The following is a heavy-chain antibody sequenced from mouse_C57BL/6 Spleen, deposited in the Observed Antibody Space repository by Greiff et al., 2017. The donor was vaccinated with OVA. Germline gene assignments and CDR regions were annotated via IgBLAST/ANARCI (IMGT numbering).Heavy chain of an antibody. Sequence: EVQLQQSGAELVRPGASVKLSCTASGFNIKDDYMHWVKQRPGQGLEWIGWIDPENGDTEYDSKFKGKATLTADTSSNTAYLQLSSLTSEDTAVYYSTTHYYGNLYWGQGTTLTVSS. CDR1: GFNIKDDY. D-gene: IGHD2-1*01. CDR2: IDPENGDT. J-gene: IGHJ2*01. V-gene: IGHV14-4*01. CDR3: TTHYYGNLY.